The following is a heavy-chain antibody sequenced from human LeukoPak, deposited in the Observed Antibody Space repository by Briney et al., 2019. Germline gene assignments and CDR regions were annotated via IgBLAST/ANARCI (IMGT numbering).Heavy chain of an antibody. CDR1: GYTFTGYY. V-gene: IGHV1-2*02. J-gene: IGHJ6*02. CDR3: ARVKAAMVYHQYYYGMDV. CDR2: INPNSGGT. Sequence: ASVKVSCKASGYTFTGYYMHWVRQAPGQGLEWMGWINPNSGGTNYAQKFQGRVTMTRDTSISTAYMELSRLRSDDTAVYYCARVKAAMVYHQYYYGMDVWGQGTTVTVSS. D-gene: IGHD5-18*01.